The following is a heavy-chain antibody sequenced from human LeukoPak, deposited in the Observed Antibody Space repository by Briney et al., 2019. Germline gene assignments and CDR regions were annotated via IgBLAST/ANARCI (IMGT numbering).Heavy chain of an antibody. V-gene: IGHV2-26*01. CDR1: GFSLSNARMG. J-gene: IGHJ2*01. CDR3: AREGGRYGDRDWYFDL. Sequence: EPGPTLVNPTETLTLTCTVSGFSLSNARMGVSWIRQPPGKALEWLAHIFSNDEKSYSTSLKSRLTISKDTSKSQVVLTMTNMDPVDTATYYCAREGGRYGDRDWYFDLWGRGTLVTVSS. D-gene: IGHD4-17*01. CDR2: IFSNDEK.